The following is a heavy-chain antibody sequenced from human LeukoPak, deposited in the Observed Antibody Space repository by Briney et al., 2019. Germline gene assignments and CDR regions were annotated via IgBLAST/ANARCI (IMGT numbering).Heavy chain of an antibody. CDR3: ASLMTTVTYDVFDI. D-gene: IGHD4-17*01. V-gene: IGHV4-39*01. CDR1: GGSISSSGYY. Sequence: SETLSLTCTVSGGSISSSGYYWGWIRQPPGKGLEWIGSISYSGSTYYNPSLKSRVTISVDTSKNQFSLKLSSVTAADTAVYYCASLMTTVTYDVFDIWGQGTIVTVSS. CDR2: ISYSGST. J-gene: IGHJ3*02.